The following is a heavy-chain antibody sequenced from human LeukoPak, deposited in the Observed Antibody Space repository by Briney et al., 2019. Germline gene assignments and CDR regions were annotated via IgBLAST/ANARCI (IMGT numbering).Heavy chain of an antibody. Sequence: NAGESLKISCKGSGYSFTSYWIGWVRQMPGKGLEWMGTIYPGDSDTRYSPSFQGQVTISADKSISTAYLQWSSLKASDTAMYYYARRGSSSLKKTGYFQHWGQGTLVTVSS. D-gene: IGHD6-13*01. CDR2: IYPGDSDT. V-gene: IGHV5-51*01. CDR3: ARRGSSSLKKTGYFQH. J-gene: IGHJ1*01. CDR1: GYSFTSYW.